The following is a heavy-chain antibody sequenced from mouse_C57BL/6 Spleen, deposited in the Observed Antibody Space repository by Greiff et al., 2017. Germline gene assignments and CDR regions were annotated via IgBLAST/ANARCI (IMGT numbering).Heavy chain of an antibody. CDR3: ARRYYYGSTWYLDV. D-gene: IGHD1-1*01. CDR2: INPSNGGT. Sequence: QVHVKQPGTELVKPGASVKLSCKASGYTFTSSWMHWVKQRPGQGLEWIGNINPSNGGTNYNEKFKSKATLTVDKSSSTAYMQLSSLTSEDSAVYYCARRYYYGSTWYLDVWDAETTDNVSS. J-gene: IGHJ1*01. CDR1: GYTFTSSW. V-gene: IGHV1-53*01.